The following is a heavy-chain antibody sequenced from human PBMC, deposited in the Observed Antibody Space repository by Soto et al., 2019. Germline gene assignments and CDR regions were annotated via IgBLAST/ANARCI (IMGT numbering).Heavy chain of an antibody. D-gene: IGHD3-3*01. CDR2: IYYSGST. J-gene: IGHJ6*03. CDR1: CRSISSDY. V-gene: IGHV4-59*08. Sequence: ESLSLTCTVSCRSISSDYWSCLRQPPGKGLEWIRYIYYSGSTNYNPSLKSRVTISVDTSKNQFSLRRSSVTAADTAVYYCASLGERSGPLPGYYYYYMEVWGRWSTVTFSS. CDR3: ASLGERSGPLPGYYYYYMEV.